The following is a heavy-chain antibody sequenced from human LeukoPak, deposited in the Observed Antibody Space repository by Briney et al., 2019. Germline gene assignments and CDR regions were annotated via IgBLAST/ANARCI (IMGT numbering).Heavy chain of an antibody. V-gene: IGHV3-48*01. D-gene: IGHD3-10*01. J-gene: IGHJ4*02. CDR3: AKAWPFVIRGVYYFDY. CDR1: GFTFSSYS. Sequence: RGSLRLSCAASGFTFSSYSMNWVRQAPGKGLEWVSYISSSSSTIYYADSVKGRFTISRDNSRNTLYLQMNSLRAEDTAVYYCAKAWPFVIRGVYYFDYWGQGTLVTVSS. CDR2: ISSSSSTI.